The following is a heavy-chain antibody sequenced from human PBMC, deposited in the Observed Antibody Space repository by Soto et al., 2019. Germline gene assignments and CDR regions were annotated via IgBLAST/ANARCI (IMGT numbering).Heavy chain of an antibody. J-gene: IGHJ6*02. D-gene: IGHD6-13*01. V-gene: IGHV1-18*04. Sequence: ASVKVSCKASGYTFTSYGISWVRQAPGQGLEWMGWISAYNGNTNYAQKLQGRVTMTTDTSTSTAYMELRSLRSDDTAVYYCARTVTIAAAGIYYYYYGMDVWGQGTTVTVCS. CDR1: GYTFTSYG. CDR3: ARTVTIAAAGIYYYYYGMDV. CDR2: ISAYNGNT.